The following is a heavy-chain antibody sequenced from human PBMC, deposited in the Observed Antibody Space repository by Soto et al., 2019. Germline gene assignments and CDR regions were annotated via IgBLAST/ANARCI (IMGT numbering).Heavy chain of an antibody. CDR1: GYSISSGYY. D-gene: IGHD2-8*02. Sequence: PSETLSLTCAVSGYSISSGYYWGWIRQPPGKGLEWMGSIYHSGSTYYNPSLNSRVTISVDTSKNQFSLKLSSVTAADTAVYYCARGGIVLVIDVSHWFDPWGQGTLVTVSS. CDR3: ARGGIVLVIDVSHWFDP. J-gene: IGHJ5*02. CDR2: IYHSGST. V-gene: IGHV4-38-2*01.